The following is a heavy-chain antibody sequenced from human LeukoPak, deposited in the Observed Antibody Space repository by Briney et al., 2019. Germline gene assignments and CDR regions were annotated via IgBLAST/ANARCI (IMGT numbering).Heavy chain of an antibody. J-gene: IGHJ4*01. D-gene: IGHD4-23*01. CDR2: ITFDGTTK. V-gene: IGHV3-30*02. Sequence: GGSLRLSCAASGFPLRGYGIHWVRQAPGKGLEWLAFITFDGTTKYYADSVKGRFIVSRDNSQSTVYLQMNSLRPEDTAVFYCARGGRWVPEVPITYFFDSWGHGSPVTVAS. CDR3: ARGGRWVPEVPITYFFDS. CDR1: GFPLRGYG.